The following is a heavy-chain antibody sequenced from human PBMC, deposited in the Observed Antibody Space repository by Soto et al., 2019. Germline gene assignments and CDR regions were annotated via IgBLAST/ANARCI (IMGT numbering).Heavy chain of an antibody. Sequence: QVQLVQSGAEVKKPGSSVKVSCKASGGTFSSYAISWVRQAPGQGLEWMGGIIPIFGTANYAQKFQGRVTITADESTSTDYMELSSLRSEDTAVYYCARVVTTMVRGVIPWFDPWGQGTLVTVSS. D-gene: IGHD3-10*01. CDR2: IIPIFGTA. J-gene: IGHJ5*02. CDR3: ARVVTTMVRGVIPWFDP. V-gene: IGHV1-69*01. CDR1: GGTFSSYA.